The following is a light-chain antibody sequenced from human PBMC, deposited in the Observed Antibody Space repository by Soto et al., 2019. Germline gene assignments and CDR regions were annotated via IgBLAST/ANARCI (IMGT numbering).Light chain of an antibody. J-gene: IGKJ1*01. V-gene: IGKV3-15*01. CDR3: QQYNTYPWT. CDR2: GAS. Sequence: EIVMTQSPATLSVSPGERATLSCRASQSVSSSLAWYQQKPGQAPRLLFYGASTRATGVPARFSGSGSGTEFTLTISSLQSDDSAIYFCQQYNTYPWTFGQGTKVEIK. CDR1: QSVSSS.